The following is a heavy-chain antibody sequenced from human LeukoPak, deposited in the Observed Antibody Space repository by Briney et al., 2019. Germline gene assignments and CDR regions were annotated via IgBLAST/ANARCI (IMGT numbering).Heavy chain of an antibody. CDR1: GFTVSSNY. Sequence: GGSLRLSCAASGFTVSSNYMSWVRQAPGKGLEWVSVIYSGGSTYYADSVKGRFTISRDNSKNTLYLQMNSLRAEDTAVYYCARDYVEYSYGFYYYYMDVWGKGTTVTVSS. D-gene: IGHD5-18*01. CDR3: ARDYVEYSYGFYYYYMDV. J-gene: IGHJ6*03. CDR2: IYSGGST. V-gene: IGHV3-66*02.